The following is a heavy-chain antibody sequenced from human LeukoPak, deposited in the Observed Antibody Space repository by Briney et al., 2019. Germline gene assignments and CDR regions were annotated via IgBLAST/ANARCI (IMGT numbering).Heavy chain of an antibody. V-gene: IGHV1-18*01. CDR1: GYTFTSYG. CDR2: ISAYNGNT. CDR3: ARDPALGYTSGWYNWFDP. D-gene: IGHD6-19*01. Sequence: APVKVSCKASGYTFTSYGISWVRQAPGQGLEWMGWISAYNGNTNYAQKLQGRVTMTTDTSTSTAYMELRSLRSDDTAVYYCARDPALGYTSGWYNWFDPWGQGTLVTVSS. J-gene: IGHJ5*02.